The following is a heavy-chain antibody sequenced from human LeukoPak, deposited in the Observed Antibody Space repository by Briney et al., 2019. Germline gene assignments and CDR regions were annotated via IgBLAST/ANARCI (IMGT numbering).Heavy chain of an antibody. V-gene: IGHV3-48*01. CDR1: GFTFSSYS. CDR3: ARAKRNGFDI. CDR2: ISSSSSTI. Sequence: PGGSLRLSCAASGFTFSSYSMNWVRQAPGKGLEWVSYISSSSSTIYYAGSVKGRFTISRDNAMNSVYLQMNSLRAEDTAVYYCARAKRNGFDIWGQGTMVTVSS. J-gene: IGHJ3*02.